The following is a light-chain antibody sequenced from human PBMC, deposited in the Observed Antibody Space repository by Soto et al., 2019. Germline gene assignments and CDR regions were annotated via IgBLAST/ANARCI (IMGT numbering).Light chain of an antibody. Sequence: EIVLTQSPGTLSLSPGERATLSCRASQSIRNNYLAWYQQKVGQAPRLLIFGASNRATGIPDRFNGRGSGTHFTLTSSMLEPEDFAVYYCQQYGSSPLTFGGGTKVEIK. CDR2: GAS. V-gene: IGKV3-20*01. CDR1: QSIRNNY. CDR3: QQYGSSPLT. J-gene: IGKJ4*01.